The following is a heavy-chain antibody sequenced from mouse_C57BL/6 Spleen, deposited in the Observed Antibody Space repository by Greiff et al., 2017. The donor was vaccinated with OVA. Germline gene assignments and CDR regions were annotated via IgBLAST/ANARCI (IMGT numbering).Heavy chain of an antibody. CDR2: IDPENGDT. Sequence: EVQLQESGAELVRPGASVKLSCTASGFNIKDDYMHWVKQRPEQGLEWIGWIDPENGDTEYASKFQGKATITADTSSNTAYLQLSSLTSEDTAVYYCTTGGNSAMDYWGQGTSVTVSS. V-gene: IGHV14-4*01. J-gene: IGHJ4*01. CDR1: GFNIKDDY. D-gene: IGHD2-1*01. CDR3: TTGGNSAMDY.